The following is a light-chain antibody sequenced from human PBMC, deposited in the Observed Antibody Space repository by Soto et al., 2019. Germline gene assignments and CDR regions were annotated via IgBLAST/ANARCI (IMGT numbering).Light chain of an antibody. Sequence: QCALTQPASVSGSPGRSIAISCTGTSSDVGAYDFVSWYQQHPDKAPKLLIYEVSNRPSGVSDRFSGSKSVNTATLTISGLQAEDEADYYCSSHSTSNTRVFGTGTKVTVL. CDR2: EVS. CDR3: SSHSTSNTRV. J-gene: IGLJ1*01. CDR1: SSDVGAYDF. V-gene: IGLV2-14*03.